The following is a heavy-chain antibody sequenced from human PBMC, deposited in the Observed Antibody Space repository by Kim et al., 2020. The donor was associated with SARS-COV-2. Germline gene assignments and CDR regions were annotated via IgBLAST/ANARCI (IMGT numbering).Heavy chain of an antibody. V-gene: IGHV3-23*01. CDR2: ISNSGNSI. CDR3: PKDPLGYKSGYA. Sequence: GGSLRLSCAASGFTFRSYAMNWVRQAPGKGLEWVSTISNSGNSIFYVDSVKGRFTISRDNSNNTVYLQMNSLRVDDTAIYYCPKDPLGYKSGYAWGPGTL. J-gene: IGHJ4*02. D-gene: IGHD3-3*01. CDR1: GFTFRSYA.